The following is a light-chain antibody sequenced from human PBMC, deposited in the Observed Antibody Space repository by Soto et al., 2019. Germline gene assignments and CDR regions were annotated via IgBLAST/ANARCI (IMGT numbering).Light chain of an antibody. CDR2: GAS. CDR3: QQYGSSLLT. CDR1: QSVSSSY. V-gene: IGKV3-20*01. J-gene: IGKJ4*01. Sequence: EIVLTQSPGTLSLSPGERATLSCRASQSVSSSYVAWYQQKPGQAPRLLIYGASSRATGIPDRFSGSGSGTDFTLTISRLEPEDFAVYYCQQYGSSLLTFGRGTKVEIK.